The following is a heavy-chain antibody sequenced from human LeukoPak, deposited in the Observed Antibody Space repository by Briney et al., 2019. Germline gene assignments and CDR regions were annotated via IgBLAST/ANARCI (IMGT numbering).Heavy chain of an antibody. J-gene: IGHJ3*02. CDR2: ISWNSGSI. V-gene: IGHV3-9*01. CDR1: GFTFDDYA. D-gene: IGHD3-22*01. CDR3: AKDLVDHYDSRGAFDI. Sequence: GGSLRLSCAASGFTFDDYAMHWVRQAPGKGLEWVSGISWNSGSIGYADSVKGRFTISRDNAKNSLYLQMNSLRAEDTALYYCAKDLVDHYDSRGAFDIWGQGTMVTVSS.